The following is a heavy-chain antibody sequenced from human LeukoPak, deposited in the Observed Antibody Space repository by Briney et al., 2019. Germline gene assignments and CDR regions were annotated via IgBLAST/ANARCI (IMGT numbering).Heavy chain of an antibody. CDR3: AKDSVPNRYFWSGYYCGPDY. V-gene: IGHV3-33*06. Sequence: GGSLRLSCAASVFTFSSYGMHWVRQAPGKGLEWVAVIWDDGSNKYYAVSVKGRFTISRDNSKNTLYLQMNRLRAEDTAVYYCAKDSVPNRYFWSGYYCGPDYWGQGNLVTVSS. J-gene: IGHJ4*02. CDR1: VFTFSSYG. CDR2: IWDDGSNK. D-gene: IGHD3-3*01.